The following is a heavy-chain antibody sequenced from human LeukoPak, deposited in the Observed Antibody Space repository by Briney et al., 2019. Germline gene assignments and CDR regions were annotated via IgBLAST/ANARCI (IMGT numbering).Heavy chain of an antibody. CDR3: ARRSVETVMARPFDY. CDR2: IYFSGST. V-gene: IGHV4-39*07. J-gene: IGHJ4*02. Sequence: SETLSLTCTVSGGSIRDNSYYWGWIRQSPGKGLEWIGDIYFSGSTYYNPSLKSRVSMSQDTSKNQFSLKLYSVTAADTAVYYCARRSVETVMARPFDYWGQGTLVIVSS. D-gene: IGHD5-18*01. CDR1: GGSIRDNSYY.